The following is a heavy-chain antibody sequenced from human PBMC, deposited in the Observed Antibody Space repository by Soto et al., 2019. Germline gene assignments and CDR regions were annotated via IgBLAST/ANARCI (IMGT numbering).Heavy chain of an antibody. CDR3: ARVHDYSFYYYYYMDV. CDR2: IYYSGST. D-gene: IGHD4-4*01. V-gene: IGHV4-59*01. J-gene: IGHJ6*03. CDR1: GGSISSYY. Sequence: QVQLQESGPGLVKPSETLSLTCTVSGGSISSYYWSWIRQPPGKGLEWIGYIYYSGSTNYNPSLKSRVTISVDTSKNQCSLKLSSVTAADTAVYYCARVHDYSFYYYYYMDVWGKGTTVTVSS.